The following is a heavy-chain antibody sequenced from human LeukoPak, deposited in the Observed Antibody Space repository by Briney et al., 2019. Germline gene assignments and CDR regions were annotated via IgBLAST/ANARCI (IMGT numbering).Heavy chain of an antibody. Sequence: KPSETLSLTCTVSGGSISSSSYYWGWIRQPPGKGLEWIGSIYYSGSTYYNPSLKSRVTISVDTSKNRFSLKLSSVTAADTAVYYCATHSSGYDSGNDAFDIWGQGTMVTVSS. CDR2: IYYSGST. V-gene: IGHV4-39*07. D-gene: IGHD3-22*01. CDR1: GGSISSSSYY. J-gene: IGHJ3*02. CDR3: ATHSSGYDSGNDAFDI.